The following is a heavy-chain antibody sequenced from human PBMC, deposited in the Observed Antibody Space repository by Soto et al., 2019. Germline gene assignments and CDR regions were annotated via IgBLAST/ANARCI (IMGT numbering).Heavy chain of an antibody. Sequence: SETLSLTCTVSGGSISSGGYYWSWIRPHPGKGLEWIGYIYYSGSTYYNPSLKSRVTISVDTSKNQFSLKLSSVTAADTAVYYCARVEVYLAPQGLGGLPLLNFDYWGQGTLVTVSS. CDR3: ARVEVYLAPQGLGGLPLLNFDY. D-gene: IGHD3-16*01. V-gene: IGHV4-31*03. J-gene: IGHJ4*02. CDR2: IYYSGST. CDR1: GGSISSGGYY.